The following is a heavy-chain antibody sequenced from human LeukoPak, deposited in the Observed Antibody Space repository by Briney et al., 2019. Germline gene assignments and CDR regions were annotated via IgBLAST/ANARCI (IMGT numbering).Heavy chain of an antibody. D-gene: IGHD1-26*01. Sequence: PGRSLRLSCAASGFTFDDYAMHWVRQAPGKGLEWVSGISWNSGRIGYADSVKGRFTISRDNAKKSLYLQMNSLRAEDMALYYCAKDIRSNTFWYMDVWGKGTTVTVSS. V-gene: IGHV3-9*03. CDR3: AKDIRSNTFWYMDV. J-gene: IGHJ6*03. CDR1: GFTFDDYA. CDR2: ISWNSGRI.